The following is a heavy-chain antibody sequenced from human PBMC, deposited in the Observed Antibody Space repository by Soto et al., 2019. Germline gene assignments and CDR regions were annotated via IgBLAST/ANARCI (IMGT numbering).Heavy chain of an antibody. D-gene: IGHD3-3*01. CDR3: AHSLEWLHDYYYYGMDV. CDR1: GGTFSSYA. Sequence: SVKVSCRASGGTFSSYAISWVRQAPGQGLEWMGGIIPIFGTANYAQKFQGRVTITADESTSTAYMELSSLRSEDTAVYYCAHSLEWLHDYYYYGMDVWGQGTTVTVSS. V-gene: IGHV1-69*13. J-gene: IGHJ6*02. CDR2: IIPIFGTA.